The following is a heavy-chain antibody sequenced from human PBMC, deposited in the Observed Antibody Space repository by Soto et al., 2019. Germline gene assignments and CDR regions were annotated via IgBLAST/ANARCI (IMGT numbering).Heavy chain of an antibody. CDR3: ARDERQQLVLEFHY. J-gene: IGHJ4*02. D-gene: IGHD6-13*01. CDR1: GFTFSSYG. CDR2: IWYDGSNK. V-gene: IGHV3-33*01. Sequence: QVQLVESGGGVVQPGRSLRLSCAASGFTFSSYGMHWVRQAPGKGLEWVAVIWYDGSNKYYADSVKGRFTISRDNSKNTLYLQMNSLRAEDTAVYYGARDERQQLVLEFHYWGQGTLVTASS.